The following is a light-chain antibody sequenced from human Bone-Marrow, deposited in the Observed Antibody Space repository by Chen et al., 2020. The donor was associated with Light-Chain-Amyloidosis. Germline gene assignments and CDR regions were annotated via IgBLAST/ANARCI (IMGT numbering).Light chain of an antibody. J-gene: IGKJ4*01. CDR1: QNINTW. CDR3: QQSYNYPLT. CDR2: DAS. V-gene: IGKV1-5*01. Sequence: DTPMTQSPSTLSASIGDRVTITCRASQNINTWLAWYQQKPGRAPKLVIYDASTLESGVPSRFSGSGSGTDFILTIRSLQPDDSAVYYCQQSYNYPLTFGGGTKVEIK.